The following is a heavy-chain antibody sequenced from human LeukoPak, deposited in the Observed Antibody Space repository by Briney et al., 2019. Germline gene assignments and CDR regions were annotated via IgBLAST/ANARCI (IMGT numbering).Heavy chain of an antibody. V-gene: IGHV3-30*18. CDR3: AKDGQLVPAAVTPDY. CDR1: GFTFSSYG. D-gene: IGHD2-2*01. Sequence: GGSLRLSCAASGFTFSSYGMHWVRQAPGKGLEWVAVISYDGSNKYYADSVKGRFTISRDNSKNTLYLQMNSLRAEDTAVYYCAKDGQLVPAAVTPDYWGQGTLVTVSS. J-gene: IGHJ4*02. CDR2: ISYDGSNK.